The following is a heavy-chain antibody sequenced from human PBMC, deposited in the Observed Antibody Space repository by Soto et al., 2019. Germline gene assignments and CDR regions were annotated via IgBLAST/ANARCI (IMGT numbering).Heavy chain of an antibody. CDR2: IYSGGST. CDR3: ATLGVPAADKSGY. V-gene: IGHV3-53*01. D-gene: IGHD2-2*01. J-gene: IGHJ4*02. CDR1: GFTVSSNY. Sequence: EVQLVESGGGLIQPGGSLRLSCAASGFTVSSNYMSWVRQAPGKGLEWVSVIYSGGSTYYADSVKGRFTISRDNSKNTLYLQMNSLRAEDTTVYYCATLGVPAADKSGYWGQGTLVTVSS.